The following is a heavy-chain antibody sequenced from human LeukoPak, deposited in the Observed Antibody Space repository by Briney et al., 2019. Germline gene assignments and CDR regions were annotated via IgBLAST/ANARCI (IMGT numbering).Heavy chain of an antibody. V-gene: IGHV1-2*06. D-gene: IGHD6-13*01. J-gene: IGHJ4*02. Sequence: ASVKVSCKASGYTFTGYHMHWVRQAPGQGLEWMGRINPNSGDTNYAQKLQGRVTMTTDTSTSTAYMELRSLRSDDTAVYYCARARIAAAEDFDYWGQGTLVTVSS. CDR2: INPNSGDT. CDR1: GYTFTGYH. CDR3: ARARIAAAEDFDY.